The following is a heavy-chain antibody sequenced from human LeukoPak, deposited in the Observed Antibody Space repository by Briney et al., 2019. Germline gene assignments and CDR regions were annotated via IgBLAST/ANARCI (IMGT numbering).Heavy chain of an antibody. J-gene: IGHJ4*02. Sequence: ASVKVSCKASGYTFTSYGISWVRQAPGQGLEWMGWISAYNGNTNYAQKLQGRVTMATDTSTSTAYMELRSLRSDDTAVYYCARGISSSSWYRPFDYWGQGTLVTVSS. CDR1: GYTFTSYG. CDR3: ARGISSSSWYRPFDY. D-gene: IGHD6-13*01. V-gene: IGHV1-18*01. CDR2: ISAYNGNT.